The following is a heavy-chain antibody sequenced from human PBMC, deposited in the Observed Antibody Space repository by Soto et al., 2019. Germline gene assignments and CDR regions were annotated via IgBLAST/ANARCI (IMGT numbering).Heavy chain of an antibody. Sequence: GGSLRLSCAASGLTVSTNYMTWVRQAPGEGLEWVSVIYRGGNTYHADSVHGRFSISRDNSKNMGDLQMNNLRAKDTAMYYCARVGCCSCTDYPAAGGQGTLVTVSS. CDR2: IYRGGNT. J-gene: IGHJ4*02. CDR1: GLTVSTNY. V-gene: IGHV3-53*01. CDR3: ARVGCCSCTDYPAA. D-gene: IGHD2-2*01.